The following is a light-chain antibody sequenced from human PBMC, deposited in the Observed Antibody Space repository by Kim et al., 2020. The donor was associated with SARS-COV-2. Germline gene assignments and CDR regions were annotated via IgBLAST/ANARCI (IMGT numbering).Light chain of an antibody. CDR3: QVWDSSSDHWV. CDR2: YDS. Sequence: SYELTQPPSVSVAPGKTARITCGGNNIGSKSVHWYQQKPGQYPVLVIYYDSDRPSGIPERFSGSNSGNTATLTISRVEAGDEADYYCQVWDSSSDHWVFGGGTQLTVL. CDR1: NIGSKS. J-gene: IGLJ3*02. V-gene: IGLV3-21*04.